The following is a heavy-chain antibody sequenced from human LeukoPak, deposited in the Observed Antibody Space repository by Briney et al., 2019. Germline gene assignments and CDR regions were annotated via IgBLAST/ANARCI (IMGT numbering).Heavy chain of an antibody. CDR1: GYTFTSYD. CDR2: MNPNSGNT. V-gene: IGHV1-8*03. D-gene: IGHD6-13*01. J-gene: IGHJ4*02. CDR3: ARGGYIRIAAAGSLFDY. Sequence: ASVKVSCKASGYTFTSYDINWVRQATGQGLEWMGWMNPNSGNTGYAQKFQGRVTITRNTSISTAYMELSSLRSDDTAVYYCARGGYIRIAAAGSLFDYWGQGTLVTVSS.